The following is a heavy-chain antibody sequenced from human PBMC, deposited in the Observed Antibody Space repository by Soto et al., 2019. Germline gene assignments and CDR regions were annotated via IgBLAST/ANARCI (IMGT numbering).Heavy chain of an antibody. CDR3: AKESGEQQLRFYYYYYYGMDV. J-gene: IGHJ6*02. D-gene: IGHD6-13*01. V-gene: IGHV3-23*01. CDR2: ISGSGGST. Sequence: GGSLRLSCAASGFTFSSYAMSWVHQAPGKGLEWVSAISGSGGSTYYADSVKGRFTISRDNSKNTLYLQMNSLRAEDTAVYYCAKESGEQQLRFYYYYYYGMDVWGQGTTVTVSS. CDR1: GFTFSSYA.